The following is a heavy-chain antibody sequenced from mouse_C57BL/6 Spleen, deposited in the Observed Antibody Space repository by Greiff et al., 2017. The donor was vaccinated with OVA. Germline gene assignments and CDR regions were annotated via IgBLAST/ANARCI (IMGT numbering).Heavy chain of an antibody. J-gene: IGHJ4*01. Sequence: QVQLKQPGAELVKPGASVKVSCKASGYTFTSYWMHWVKQRPGQGLEWIGRIHPSDSDTNYNQKFKGKATLTVDKSSSTAYMQLSSLTSEDSAVYYCAITLYYYGSSPFYYAMDYWGQGTSVTVSS. CDR2: IHPSDSDT. V-gene: IGHV1-74*01. CDR1: GYTFTSYW. D-gene: IGHD1-1*01. CDR3: AITLYYYGSSPFYYAMDY.